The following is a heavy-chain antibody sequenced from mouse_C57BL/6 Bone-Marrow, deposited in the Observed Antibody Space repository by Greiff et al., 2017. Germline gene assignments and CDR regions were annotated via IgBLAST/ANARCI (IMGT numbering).Heavy chain of an antibody. CDR2: IYPRSGNT. D-gene: IGHD4-1*01. Sequence: VQLQQSGAELARPGASVKLSCKASGYTFTSYGISWVKQRTGQGLEWIGEIYPRSGNTYYNEKFKGKATLTADKSSSTAYMELRSLNSEDSAVYFCARSRNWAWFAYWGQGTLVTVSA. J-gene: IGHJ3*01. V-gene: IGHV1-81*01. CDR3: ARSRNWAWFAY. CDR1: GYTFTSYG.